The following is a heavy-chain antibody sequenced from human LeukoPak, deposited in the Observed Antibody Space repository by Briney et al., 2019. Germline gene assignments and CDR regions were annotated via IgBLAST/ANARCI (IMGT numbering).Heavy chain of an antibody. CDR3: ARAEGYYGSSGYRGGSASVSY. CDR2: INHSGST. Sequence: SETLSLTCAVYVGSFSGYYWTWIRQPPGKGLEWIGEINHSGSTNYNPSLKSRVTISVDTSKNQFSLKLSSVTAADTAVYFCARAEGYYGSSGYRGGSASVSYWGQGTLVTVSS. D-gene: IGHD3-22*01. CDR1: VGSFSGYY. V-gene: IGHV4-34*01. J-gene: IGHJ4*02.